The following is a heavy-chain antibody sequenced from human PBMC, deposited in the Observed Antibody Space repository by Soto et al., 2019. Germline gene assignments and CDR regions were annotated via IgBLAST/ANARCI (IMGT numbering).Heavy chain of an antibody. CDR3: ARDSGIAAADVYYFDY. V-gene: IGHV4-59*01. CDR2: IYYSGST. Sequence: SETLSLTCTVSGGSISSYYWSWIRQPPGKGLEWIGYIYYSGSTNYNPSLKSRVTISVDTSKNQFSLKLSSVTAADTAVYYCARDSGIAAADVYYFDYWGQGTLVTVSS. D-gene: IGHD6-13*01. J-gene: IGHJ4*02. CDR1: GGSISSYY.